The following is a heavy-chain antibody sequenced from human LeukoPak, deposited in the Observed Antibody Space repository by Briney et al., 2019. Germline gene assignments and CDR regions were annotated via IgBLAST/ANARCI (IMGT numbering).Heavy chain of an antibody. J-gene: IGHJ4*02. Sequence: GESLRLSCAASEFTFSSNAMSWVRQAPGKGLEWVSGISGSGGSRSYADSVKGRFTISRDNSKNTLYLQMNSLRAEDTALYYCARDGHGVPLDYWGQGTLVTVSP. D-gene: IGHD4-17*01. CDR3: ARDGHGVPLDY. CDR1: EFTFSSNA. CDR2: ISGSGGSR. V-gene: IGHV3-23*01.